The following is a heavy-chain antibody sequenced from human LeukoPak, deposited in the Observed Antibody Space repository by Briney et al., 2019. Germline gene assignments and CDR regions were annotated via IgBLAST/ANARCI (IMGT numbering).Heavy chain of an antibody. D-gene: IGHD1-7*01. CDR3: ARDRDMELRGYYGMDV. CDR2: IDAGSGNT. Sequence: GASVKVSCKASGYSFTRYAMHWVRQAPGQRLEWMGRIDAGSGNTKYSQKFQGRVTITRDTSASTAYMELSSLRSEDTAVYYCARDRDMELRGYYGMDVWGQGTTVTVS. V-gene: IGHV1-3*01. J-gene: IGHJ6*02. CDR1: GYSFTRYA.